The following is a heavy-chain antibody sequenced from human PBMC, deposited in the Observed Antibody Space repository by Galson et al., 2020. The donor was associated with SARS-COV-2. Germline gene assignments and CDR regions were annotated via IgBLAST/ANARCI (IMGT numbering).Heavy chain of an antibody. Sequence: ASVKVSCKAPGYPFATYGITLVRQAPGQGLEWMGWINTYNGNTNYAQNLQDRVTMTIDTSTSTVYMELTSLRSDDTAVYYCARPQTTASFDYWGQGTLVTVSS. CDR3: ARPQTTASFDY. J-gene: IGHJ4*02. CDR2: INTYNGNT. V-gene: IGHV1-18*01. CDR1: GYPFATYG. D-gene: IGHD1-1*01.